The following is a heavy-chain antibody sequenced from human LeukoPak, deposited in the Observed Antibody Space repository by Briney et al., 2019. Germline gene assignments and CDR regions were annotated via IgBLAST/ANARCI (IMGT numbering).Heavy chain of an antibody. V-gene: IGHV3-33*06. CDR2: IWYDGSNK. CDR1: GFTFSSYG. CDR3: AKPDSSGWYDGLGY. J-gene: IGHJ4*02. D-gene: IGHD6-19*01. Sequence: GRSLRLSCAASGFTFSSYGMHWVRQAPGKGLEWVAVIWYDGSNKYYADSVKGRFTISRDNSKNTLYLQMNSLRAEDTAVYYCAKPDSSGWYDGLGYWGQGTLVTVSS.